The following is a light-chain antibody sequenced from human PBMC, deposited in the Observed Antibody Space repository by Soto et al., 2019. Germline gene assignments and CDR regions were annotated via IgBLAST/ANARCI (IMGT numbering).Light chain of an antibody. CDR1: SSNIGAGYD. Sequence: QSVLAQPPSVSGAPGQKVTISCTGSSSNIGAGYDLHWYQQLPGTAPKLLLYGNINRPSGVPDRFSGSKSGTSASLTVSGLQAEDEADYYCCSYAGSNNPYVFGTGTKVTVL. V-gene: IGLV1-40*01. J-gene: IGLJ1*01. CDR2: GNI. CDR3: CSYAGSNNPYV.